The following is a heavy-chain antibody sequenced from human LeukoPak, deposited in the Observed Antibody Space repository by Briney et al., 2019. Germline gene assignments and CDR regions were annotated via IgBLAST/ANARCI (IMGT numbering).Heavy chain of an antibody. D-gene: IGHD3-22*01. Sequence: PSETLSLTCAVSGGSISSGGYSWSWIRQPPGKGLEWIGYIYHSGSTYYNPSLKSRVTISVDRSKNQFSLKLSSVTAADTAVYYCARGMGYDSSGYYGYYFDYWGRGTLVTVSS. CDR2: IYHSGST. CDR3: ARGMGYDSSGYYGYYFDY. J-gene: IGHJ4*02. CDR1: GGSISSGGYS. V-gene: IGHV4-30-2*01.